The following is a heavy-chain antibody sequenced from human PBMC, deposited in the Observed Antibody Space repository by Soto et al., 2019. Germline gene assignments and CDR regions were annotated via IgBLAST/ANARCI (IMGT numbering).Heavy chain of an antibody. CDR2: LRSKADGGTT. Sequence: EVQLVESGGGLVKPGGSLRLSCAASGFTFSRAWVHWVRLAPGKGLEWVGRLRSKADGGTTDYTAPVEGRFTVSRDDSKNTAYLQMNSLKTEDTAVYYCTTVSLYFWWGAFDIWGLGTMVTVSS. J-gene: IGHJ3*02. CDR3: TTVSLYFWWGAFDI. D-gene: IGHD2-8*02. V-gene: IGHV3-15*07. CDR1: GFTFSRAW.